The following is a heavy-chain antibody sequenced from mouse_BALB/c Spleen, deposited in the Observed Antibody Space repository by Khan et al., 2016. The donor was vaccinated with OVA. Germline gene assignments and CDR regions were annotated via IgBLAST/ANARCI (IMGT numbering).Heavy chain of an antibody. CDR3: YRTARIKV. CDR2: ISYSGST. V-gene: IGHV3-2*02. J-gene: IGHJ2*01. Sequence: EVQLQESGPGLVKPSQSLSLTCTVTGYSITSGYVRNWIRQFPGNILEWMGYISYSGSTNYNPSLKSRISITRDTSKNQFFLQLNTVTTKKTATYYGYRTARIKVWGQGTTLTVSS. CDR1: GYSITSGYV. D-gene: IGHD1-2*01.